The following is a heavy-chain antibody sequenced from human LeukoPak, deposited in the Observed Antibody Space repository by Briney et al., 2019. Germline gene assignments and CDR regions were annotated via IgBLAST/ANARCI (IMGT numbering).Heavy chain of an antibody. CDR2: IYHSGST. D-gene: IGHD3-10*01. CDR3: ARVLRGYFDY. CDR1: GYSISSGYY. V-gene: IGHV4-38-2*01. J-gene: IGHJ4*02. Sequence: SETLSLTCAVSGYSISSGYYWGWIRQPPGKGLEWIGSIYHSGSTYHNPSLKSRVTISVDTSKNQFSLKLSSVTAADTAVYYCARVLRGYFDYWGQGTLVTVSS.